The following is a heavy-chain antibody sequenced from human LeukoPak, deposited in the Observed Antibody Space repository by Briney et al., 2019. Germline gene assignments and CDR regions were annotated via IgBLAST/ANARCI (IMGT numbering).Heavy chain of an antibody. CDR3: ARDSSLHAFDI. V-gene: IGHV3-33*01. Sequence: GGSLRLSCAASGFTFSTYGMYWVRQALGKGLEWVAVIWYDGSNKYYADSVKGRFTISRDNSKNMLYLQMNSLRAEDTAVYYCARDSSLHAFDIWGQGTMVTVSS. J-gene: IGHJ3*02. CDR2: IWYDGSNK. D-gene: IGHD2-15*01. CDR1: GFTFSTYG.